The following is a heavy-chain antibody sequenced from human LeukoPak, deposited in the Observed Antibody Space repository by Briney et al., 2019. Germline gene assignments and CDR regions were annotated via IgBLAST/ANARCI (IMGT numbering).Heavy chain of an antibody. CDR1: GFTFDDYG. V-gene: IGHV3-20*04. CDR3: ARGPDIVVVPAAIKDYYYMDV. D-gene: IGHD2-2*02. Sequence: PGGSLRLSCAASGFTFDDYGMSWVRHAPGKGLEWVSGINWNGGSTGYADSVKGRFTISRDNAKNSLYLQMNSLRAEDTALYYCARGPDIVVVPAAIKDYYYMDVWGKGTTVTVSS. J-gene: IGHJ6*03. CDR2: INWNGGST.